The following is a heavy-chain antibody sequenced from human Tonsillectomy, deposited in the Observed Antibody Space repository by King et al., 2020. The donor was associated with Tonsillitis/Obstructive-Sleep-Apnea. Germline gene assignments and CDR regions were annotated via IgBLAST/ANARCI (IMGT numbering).Heavy chain of an antibody. D-gene: IGHD4-17*01. CDR3: AINDYGDSGAG. V-gene: IGHV3-30*03. Sequence: VQLVESGGGVVQPGRSLRLSCAASGFTFSSYGMHWVRQAPGKGLEWVAVISYDGSNKYYADSVKGRFTISRDNSKNTLYLQMNSLRAEDTAVYYCAINDYGDSGAGWGQGTLVTVSS. J-gene: IGHJ4*02. CDR2: ISYDGSNK. CDR1: GFTFSSYG.